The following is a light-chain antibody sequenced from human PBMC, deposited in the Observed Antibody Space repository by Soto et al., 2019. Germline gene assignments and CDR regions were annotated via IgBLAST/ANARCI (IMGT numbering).Light chain of an antibody. CDR1: RSDVGGYNY. CDR2: EVS. V-gene: IGLV2-14*01. J-gene: IGLJ3*02. Sequence: QSALTQPASVSGSPGQSITISCTGTRSDVGGYNYVSWYQQHPGKAPKLMVYEVSNRPSGVSNRFSGSKSGNTASLTISGLQAEDEADYYCSSYTRSFTLVFGGWTKLTVL. CDR3: SSYTRSFTLV.